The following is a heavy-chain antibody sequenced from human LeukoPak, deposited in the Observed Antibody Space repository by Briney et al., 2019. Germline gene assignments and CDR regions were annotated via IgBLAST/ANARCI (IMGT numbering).Heavy chain of an antibody. CDR3: ARYRWFAFDI. CDR2: IYYSGST. J-gene: IGHJ3*02. V-gene: IGHV4-39*07. D-gene: IGHD3-10*01. CDR1: GGSISSSSYY. Sequence: SEILSLTCTVSGGSISSSSYYWGWIRQPSGKGLEWIGSIYYSGSTYYNPSLKSRVTISVDTSKNQFSLKLSSVTAADTAVYYCARYRWFAFDIWGQGTMVTVSS.